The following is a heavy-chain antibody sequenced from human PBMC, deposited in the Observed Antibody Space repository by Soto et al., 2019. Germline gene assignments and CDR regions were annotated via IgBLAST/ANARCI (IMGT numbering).Heavy chain of an antibody. CDR2: ISGSGGST. CDR1: GFTVSSYG. Sequence: GGSLRLSCAASGFTVSSYGMSWVRQAPGKGLEWVSAISGSGGSTYYADSVKGRFTISRDNSKNTLYLQMNSLRAEDTAVYYCARDTYSSGWYQGYWGQGTLVTVSS. CDR3: ARDTYSSGWYQGY. V-gene: IGHV3-23*01. D-gene: IGHD6-19*01. J-gene: IGHJ4*02.